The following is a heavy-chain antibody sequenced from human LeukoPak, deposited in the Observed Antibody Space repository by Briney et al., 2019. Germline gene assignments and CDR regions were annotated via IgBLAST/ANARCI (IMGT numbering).Heavy chain of an antibody. CDR2: ISSSSSYI. J-gene: IGHJ4*02. CDR1: GFTFSSYS. Sequence: GGSLRLSCAASGFTFSSYSMNWVRQAPGKGLEWVSSISSSSSYIYYADSAKGRFTISRDNAKNSLYLQMNSLRAEDTAVYYCAGAGDQYYFDYWGQGTLVTVSS. V-gene: IGHV3-21*01. CDR3: AGAGDQYYFDY.